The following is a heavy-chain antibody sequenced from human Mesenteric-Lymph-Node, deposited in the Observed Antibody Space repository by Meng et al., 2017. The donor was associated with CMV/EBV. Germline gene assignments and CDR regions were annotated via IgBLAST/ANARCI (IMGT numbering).Heavy chain of an antibody. CDR2: IRFDESNK. Sequence: GGSLRLSCAASGFTFSSYGMHWVRQAPGKGLEWVSFIRFDESNKYYADSVKGRFTISRDNSKNTLYLQVNTLRAEDTAVYYCAKVSLGVNWIDPWGQGTLVTVSS. V-gene: IGHV3-30*02. CDR1: GFTFSSYG. J-gene: IGHJ5*02. CDR3: AKVSLGVNWIDP.